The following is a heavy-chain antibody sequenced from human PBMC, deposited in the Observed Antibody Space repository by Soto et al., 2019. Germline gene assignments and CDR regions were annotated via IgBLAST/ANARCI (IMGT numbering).Heavy chain of an antibody. J-gene: IGHJ6*02. CDR2: IKQDGSEK. CDR3: ARDNWNYGLYYYGMDV. V-gene: IGHV3-7*05. CDR1: GFTFSSYW. D-gene: IGHD1-7*01. Sequence: GGSLRLSCAASGFTFSSYWMSWVRQAPGKGLEWVANIKQDGSEKYYVDSVKGRFTISRDNAKNSLYLQMNSLRAEDTAVYYCARDNWNYGLYYYGMDVWGQGTTVTVSS.